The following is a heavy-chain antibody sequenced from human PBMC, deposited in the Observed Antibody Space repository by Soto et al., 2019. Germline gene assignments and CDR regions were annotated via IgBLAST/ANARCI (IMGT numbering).Heavy chain of an antibody. D-gene: IGHD3-3*02. CDR2: IYYSGST. CDR1: GGSVSSGSYY. Sequence: PSETLSLTCTVSGGSVSSGSYYWSWIRQPPGKGLEWIGYIYYSGSTNYNPSLKSRVTISVDTSKNQFSLKLSSVTAADTAVYYCARGGHFWSGYRQAGMDVWGQGTTVTVSS. V-gene: IGHV4-61*01. J-gene: IGHJ6*02. CDR3: ARGGHFWSGYRQAGMDV.